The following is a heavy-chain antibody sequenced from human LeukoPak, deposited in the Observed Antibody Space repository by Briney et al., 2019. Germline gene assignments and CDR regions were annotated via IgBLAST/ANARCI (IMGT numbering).Heavy chain of an antibody. V-gene: IGHV1-18*01. Sequence: GASVKVSCKASGYTFTSYGISWVRQVPGQGLEWMGWISAYNGNTNYAQKLQGRVTMTTDTSTSTAYMELRSLRSDDTAVYYCARGATVTTFYYYYYMDVWGKGTTVTVSS. D-gene: IGHD4-17*01. J-gene: IGHJ6*03. CDR1: GYTFTSYG. CDR2: ISAYNGNT. CDR3: ARGATVTTFYYYYYMDV.